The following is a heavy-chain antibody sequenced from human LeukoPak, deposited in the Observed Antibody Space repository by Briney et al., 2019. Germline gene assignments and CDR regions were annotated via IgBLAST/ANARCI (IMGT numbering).Heavy chain of an antibody. Sequence: PGGSLRLSCAASGFTLSSYSMSWVRQAPGKGLEWVSAITDSGGGTYYADSVKGRFTISRDNSKNTLYLQMNSLRVEDTAVYYCAKDSPVLTYWGQGTLVTVSS. CDR2: ITDSGGGT. V-gene: IGHV3-23*01. J-gene: IGHJ4*02. CDR3: AKDSPVLTY. CDR1: GFTLSSYS.